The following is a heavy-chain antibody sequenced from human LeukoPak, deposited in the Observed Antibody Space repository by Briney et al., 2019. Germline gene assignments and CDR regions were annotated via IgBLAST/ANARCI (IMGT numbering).Heavy chain of an antibody. CDR2: INPSGGST. D-gene: IGHD3-10*01. Sequence: ASVKVSCKASGYTFTSYYMHWVRQAPGQGLEWMGIINPSGGSTSYAQKFQGRVTITADKSTSTAYMELSSLRSEDTAVYYCARVNPPTYYYGSGSYLPWGQGTLVTVSS. J-gene: IGHJ5*02. CDR1: GYTFTSYY. CDR3: ARVNPPTYYYGSGSYLP. V-gene: IGHV1-46*01.